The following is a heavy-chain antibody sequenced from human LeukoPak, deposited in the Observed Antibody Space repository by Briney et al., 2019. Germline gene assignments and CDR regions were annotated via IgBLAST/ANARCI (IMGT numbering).Heavy chain of an antibody. Sequence: SETLSLTCTVSGGSISSYYWSWIRQPPGKGLEWIGYIYYSGSTNYNPSLKSRVTISVDTSKNQFSLKLSSVTAADTAVYYCARLSSSDYFDYWGQGTLVTVSS. CDR3: ARLSSSDYFDY. V-gene: IGHV4-59*01. J-gene: IGHJ4*02. CDR1: GGSISSYY. CDR2: IYYSGST. D-gene: IGHD2-2*01.